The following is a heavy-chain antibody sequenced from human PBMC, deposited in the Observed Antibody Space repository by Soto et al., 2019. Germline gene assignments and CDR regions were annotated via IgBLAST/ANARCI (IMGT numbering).Heavy chain of an antibody. CDR1: GFTFSSYG. CDR3: AKDLLHYGDYSYYFDY. CDR2: ISYDGSNK. V-gene: IGHV3-30*18. D-gene: IGHD4-17*01. Sequence: GGSLRLSCAASGFTFSSYGMHWVRQAPGKGLEWVAVISYDGSNKYYADSVKGRFTISRDNSKNTLYLQMNSLRFEYLAVYYCAKDLLHYGDYSYYFDYWGQGT. J-gene: IGHJ4*02.